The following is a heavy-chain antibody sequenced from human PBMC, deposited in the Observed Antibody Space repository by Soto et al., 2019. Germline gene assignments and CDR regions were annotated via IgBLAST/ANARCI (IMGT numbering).Heavy chain of an antibody. V-gene: IGHV4-30-4*01. D-gene: IGHD4-17*01. CDR3: ARGILYGDPGWFDP. J-gene: IGHJ5*02. CDR2: IHYSGST. CDR1: GGSISSDDAY. Sequence: QVQLQESGPGLVKPSQTLSLTCTVSGGSISSDDAYWSWIRQPPGKGLEWIGYIHYSGSTYYNPSLKSRVTMSVDTSKNHFSLKLRSVSAADTAVYYCARGILYGDPGWFDPWGQGTLVTVSS.